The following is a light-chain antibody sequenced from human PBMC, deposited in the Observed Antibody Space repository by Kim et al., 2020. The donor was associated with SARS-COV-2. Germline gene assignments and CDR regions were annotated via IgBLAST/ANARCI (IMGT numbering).Light chain of an antibody. CDR2: ATA. CDR3: QQGNSIPQIT. J-gene: IGKJ5*01. Sequence: DIQLTQSPSSLSASVGDRVTITCRASQSISGYLNWYQKKPGKGPNLLIHATATLQSGVPSRFSGSGSATDFTLTISSVQPEDFATYYCQQGNSIPQITFGQGTRLDIK. V-gene: IGKV1-39*01. CDR1: QSISGY.